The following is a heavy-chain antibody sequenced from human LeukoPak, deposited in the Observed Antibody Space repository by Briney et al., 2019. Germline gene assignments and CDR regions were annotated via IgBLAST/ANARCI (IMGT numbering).Heavy chain of an antibody. V-gene: IGHV3-53*01. D-gene: IGHD3-22*01. CDR2: IYSGGTT. J-gene: IGHJ3*02. CDR1: GFTVSGNY. Sequence: GGSLRLSCAVSGFTVSGNYMSWVRQAPGKGLEWVSLIYSGGTTYYADSVKGRFTISRDNSKNTRYLQMNSLRAEDTAVYYCAKAVRGYQHDALDIWGQGTMVTVSS. CDR3: AKAVRGYQHDALDI.